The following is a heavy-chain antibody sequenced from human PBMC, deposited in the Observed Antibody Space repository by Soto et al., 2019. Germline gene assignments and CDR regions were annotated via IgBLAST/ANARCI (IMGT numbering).Heavy chain of an antibody. Sequence: SETLCLPWAVYGGSFIGFYWLWIRQHTGKGLEWIGELNHSGSTNYNPSLKSRVTISVDTSKNQFSLKLSSVTAADTAVYYCERDQGQENYGDYFDYWGQGTLVTVSS. D-gene: IGHD4-17*01. CDR3: ERDQGQENYGDYFDY. CDR2: LNHSGST. V-gene: IGHV4-34*01. CDR1: GGSFIGFY. J-gene: IGHJ4*02.